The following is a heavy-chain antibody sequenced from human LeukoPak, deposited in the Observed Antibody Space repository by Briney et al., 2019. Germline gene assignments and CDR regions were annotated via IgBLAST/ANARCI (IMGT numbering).Heavy chain of an antibody. CDR3: ARGYSSDN. V-gene: IGHV3-66*01. Sequence: GSLRLSCAASGFTVSSNFMSWVRRAPGKGLEWVSVIYSGGSTYYADSVKGRFTISRDNSKNTLNLQMNSLRAEDAAVYYCARGYSSDNWGQGTLVTVSS. CDR2: IYSGGST. CDR1: GFTVSSNF. J-gene: IGHJ4*02. D-gene: IGHD2-21*01.